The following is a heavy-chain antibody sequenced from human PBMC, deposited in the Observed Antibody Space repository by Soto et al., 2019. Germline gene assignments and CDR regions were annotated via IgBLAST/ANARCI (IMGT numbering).Heavy chain of an antibody. CDR2: ISGSGGST. Sequence: GGSLRLSCAASGFTFSSYAMSWVRQAPGKGLERVSAISGSGGSTFYAGSVKGRFTISRDNSKTTVYLQMNSLGAEDTAVYYCAKGRGYCSSTSCYVASDYWGQGTLVTVSS. D-gene: IGHD2-2*01. CDR1: GFTFSSYA. V-gene: IGHV3-23*01. CDR3: AKGRGYCSSTSCYVASDY. J-gene: IGHJ4*02.